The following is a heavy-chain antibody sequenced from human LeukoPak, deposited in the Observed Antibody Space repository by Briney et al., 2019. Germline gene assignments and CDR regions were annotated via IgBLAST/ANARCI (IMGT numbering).Heavy chain of an antibody. J-gene: IGHJ5*02. CDR3: ARGVLRNYAGWFDP. CDR1: GYTFTSYD. CDR2: MNPNSGNT. D-gene: IGHD1-7*01. Sequence: ASVKVSCKASGYTFTSYDINWVRQATGQRLEWMGWMNPNSGNTGYAQKFQGRVTMTRNTSISTAYMELSSLRSEDTAVYYCARGVLRNYAGWFDPWGQGTLVTVSS. V-gene: IGHV1-8*01.